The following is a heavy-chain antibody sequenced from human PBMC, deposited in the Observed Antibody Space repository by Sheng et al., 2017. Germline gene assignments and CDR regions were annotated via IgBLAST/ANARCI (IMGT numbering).Heavy chain of an antibody. CDR3: ARGLVTGYFDL. Sequence: EVQLVESGGGLVKPGGSLRLSCVASGFTFSSYSMNWVRQAPGKGLEWVSSISSSSSYIYYADSVKGRFTISRDNAKNSLYLQMNSLRAEDTAVYYCARGLVTGYFDLWGRGTLVTVSS. J-gene: IGHJ2*01. CDR1: GFTFSSYS. CDR2: ISSSSSYI. V-gene: IGHV3-21*01. D-gene: IGHD2-8*02.